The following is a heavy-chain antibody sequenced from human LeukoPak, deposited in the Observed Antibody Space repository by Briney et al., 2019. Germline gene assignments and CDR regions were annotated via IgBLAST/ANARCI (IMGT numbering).Heavy chain of an antibody. CDR2: IYSSGST. J-gene: IGHJ4*02. CDR1: GGPINSYY. V-gene: IGHV4-59*01. Sequence: SETLSLTCTVSGGPINSYYWSWIRQPPGKRLEWIGFIYSSGSTDYNPSLESRVTISLDTSKDQFSLKMTSVTAADTAVYYCARGRDGSSPWYFDYWGQGTLVTVSS. CDR3: ARGRDGSSPWYFDY. D-gene: IGHD5-24*01.